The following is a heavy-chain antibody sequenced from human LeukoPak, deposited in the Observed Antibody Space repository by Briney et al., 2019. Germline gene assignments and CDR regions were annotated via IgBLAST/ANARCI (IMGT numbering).Heavy chain of an antibody. CDR3: ATASMVRGVIGAPLYYLDY. CDR2: FDPEDGET. J-gene: IGHJ4*02. CDR1: GYTLTELS. V-gene: IGHV1-24*01. Sequence: ASVKVSCKVSGYTLTELSMHWVRQAPGKGLEWMGGFDPEDGETIYAQKFQGRVTMTEDTSTDTAYMELSSLRSEDTAVYYCATASMVRGVIGAPLYYLDYWGQGTLVTVSS. D-gene: IGHD3-10*01.